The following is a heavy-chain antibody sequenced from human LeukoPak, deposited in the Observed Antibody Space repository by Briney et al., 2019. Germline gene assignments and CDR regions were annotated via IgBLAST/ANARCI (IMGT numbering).Heavy chain of an antibody. CDR1: GFTLSSYG. CDR2: IWYDGSNK. Sequence: GGSLRLSCVASGFTLSSYGMHWVRQAPGKGLEWVAVIWYDGSNKYYADSVKGRFTISRDNSKNTLVLQMNSLRAEDTAVYYCARDRGRLPLNDAFDIWGQGTMVPVSS. J-gene: IGHJ3*02. D-gene: IGHD1-26*01. CDR3: ARDRGRLPLNDAFDI. V-gene: IGHV3-33*01.